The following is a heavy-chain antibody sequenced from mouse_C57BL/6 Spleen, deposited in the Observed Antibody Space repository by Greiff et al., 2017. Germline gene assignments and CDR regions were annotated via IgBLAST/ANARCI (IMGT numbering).Heavy chain of an antibody. CDR1: GYTFTDYE. CDR3: TRGLYYGSRGDAMDY. Sequence: QVQLKESGAELVRPGASVTLSCKASGYTFTDYEMHWVKQTPVHGLEWIGAIDPETGGTAYNQKFKGKAILTADKSSSTAYMEIRSLTSEDSAVYYCTRGLYYGSRGDAMDYWGQGTSVTVSS. CDR2: IDPETGGT. D-gene: IGHD1-1*01. V-gene: IGHV1-15*01. J-gene: IGHJ4*01.